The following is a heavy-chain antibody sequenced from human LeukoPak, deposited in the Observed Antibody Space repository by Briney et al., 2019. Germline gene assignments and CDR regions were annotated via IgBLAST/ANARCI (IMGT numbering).Heavy chain of an antibody. CDR3: ARDTVTTFRFRDYYYYGMDV. CDR1: RFTVSTNY. Sequence: SGGSLRLSCAASRFTVSTNYMNWVRQAPGKGLEWVSVIYSGGSTYYADSVKGRFTISRDNSKNTLYLQMNSLRAEDTAVYYCARDTVTTFRFRDYYYYGMDVWGQGTTVTVSS. V-gene: IGHV3-53*01. J-gene: IGHJ6*02. CDR2: IYSGGST. D-gene: IGHD4-17*01.